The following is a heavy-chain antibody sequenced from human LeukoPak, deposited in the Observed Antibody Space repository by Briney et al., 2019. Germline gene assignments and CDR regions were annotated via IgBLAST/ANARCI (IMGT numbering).Heavy chain of an antibody. CDR2: IYYSGST. CDR3: AKTTTVTPSGYYMDV. Sequence: PSETLSLTCTVSGGSISSYYWSWIRQPPGKGLEWIGYIYYSGSTNYNPSLKSRVTISVDTSKNQFSLKLSSVTAADTAVYYCAKTTTVTPSGYYMDVWGKGTTVTVPS. J-gene: IGHJ6*03. V-gene: IGHV4-59*01. D-gene: IGHD4-17*01. CDR1: GGSISSYY.